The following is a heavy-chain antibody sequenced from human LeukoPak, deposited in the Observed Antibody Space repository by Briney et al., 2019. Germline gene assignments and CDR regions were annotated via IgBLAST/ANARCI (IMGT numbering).Heavy chain of an antibody. J-gene: IGHJ4*02. D-gene: IGHD7-27*01. V-gene: IGHV4-59*02. CDR2: IHYSGST. CDR3: ARHRTGPNSPYDY. CDR1: GGSVSSNY. Sequence: PSETLSLTCSVSGGSVSSNYWTWIRQPPGKGLEWIGYIHYSGSTNYNPSPKSRVTISLDTSKNQFSLKLNSVTAADTAVYYCARHRTGPNSPYDYWGQGTLVTVSS.